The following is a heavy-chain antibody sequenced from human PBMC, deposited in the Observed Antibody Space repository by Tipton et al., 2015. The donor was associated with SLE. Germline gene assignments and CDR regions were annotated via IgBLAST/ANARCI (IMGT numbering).Heavy chain of an antibody. CDR2: IYNSGST. CDR1: GGFVNTHY. V-gene: IGHV4-59*02. D-gene: IGHD1-26*01. CDR3: ARTNSGSYSRGAFDI. J-gene: IGHJ3*02. Sequence: TLSLTCTVSGGFVNTHYWSWIRQPPGKGLEWIGYIYNSGSTNYNAALSSRVTISVDTSKNQFSLNLRSVTDADTAVYYCARTNSGSYSRGAFDIWGQGTMVTVSS.